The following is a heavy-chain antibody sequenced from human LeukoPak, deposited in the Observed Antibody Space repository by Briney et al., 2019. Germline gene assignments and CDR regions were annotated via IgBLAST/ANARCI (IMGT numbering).Heavy chain of an antibody. V-gene: IGHV3-30*04. D-gene: IGHD3-10*01. Sequence: GRSLRLSCAASGFTFSSYAMHWVRQVPGKGLGWVTAISYDRNNKHYTDSVKGRFTISRDNSKNTLFLQMDSLRVEDTAVYYCARDHYGSGNYYPYFDYWGQGTLVTVSS. CDR1: GFTFSSYA. J-gene: IGHJ4*02. CDR2: ISYDRNNK. CDR3: ARDHYGSGNYYPYFDY.